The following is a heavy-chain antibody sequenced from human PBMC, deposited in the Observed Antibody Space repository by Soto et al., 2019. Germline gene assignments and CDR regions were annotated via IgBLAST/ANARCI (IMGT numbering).Heavy chain of an antibody. Sequence: QVQLVQSGAEVKKPGSSVKVSCKASGGTFSSYTISWVRQAPGQGLEWMGRIIPILGIANYAQKFQRRVTITVDKSTSTAYMELRSLRPGDTAVYYCASLAAAGTGWHHDFWGQGTLVTVSS. CDR2: IIPILGIA. V-gene: IGHV1-69*02. CDR3: ASLAAAGTGWHHDF. D-gene: IGHD6-13*01. CDR1: GGTFSSYT. J-gene: IGHJ4*02.